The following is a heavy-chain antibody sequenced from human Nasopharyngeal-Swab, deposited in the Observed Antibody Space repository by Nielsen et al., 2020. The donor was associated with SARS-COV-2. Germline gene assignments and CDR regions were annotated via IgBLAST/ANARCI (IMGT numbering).Heavy chain of an antibody. V-gene: IGHV3-23*01. CDR3: AKDPTVLTGYSHNWFDP. CDR1: GFTFDDYA. Sequence: GESLKISCAASGFTFDDYAMSWVRQAPGKGLEWVSAISGSGGSTYYADSVKGRFTISRDNSKNTLYLQMNSLRAEDTAVYYCAKDPTVLTGYSHNWFDPWGQGTLVTVSS. CDR2: ISGSGGST. D-gene: IGHD3-9*01. J-gene: IGHJ5*02.